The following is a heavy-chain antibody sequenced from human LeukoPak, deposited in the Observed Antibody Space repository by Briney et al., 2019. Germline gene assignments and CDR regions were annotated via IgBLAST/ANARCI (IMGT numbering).Heavy chain of an antibody. CDR2: ITSKANSYAT. J-gene: IGHJ4*02. V-gene: IGHV3-73*01. CDR1: GFTFSGSA. Sequence: PGGSLRLSCAASGFTFSGSAMHWVRQASGKGLEWVGRITSKANSYATAYAASVKGRFTISRDDSKNTAYLQMNSLKTEDTAVYYCVSPSIYDFWSGPADYLGQGGLVTVSS. D-gene: IGHD3-3*01. CDR3: VSPSIYDFWSGPADY.